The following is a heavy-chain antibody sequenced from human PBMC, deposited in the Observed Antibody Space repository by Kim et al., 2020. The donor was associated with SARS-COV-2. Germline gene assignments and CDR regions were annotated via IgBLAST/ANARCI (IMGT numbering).Heavy chain of an antibody. Sequence: GGSLRLSCAASGFSVSSNFMTWVRQTPGKGLEWVSVIYSGGSTSYTDSVKGRFTISRDSSKNTVYLQMNSLTIEDTAVYYCARRGEPDHWGQGTLVTVSS. CDR1: GFSVSSNF. J-gene: IGHJ5*02. V-gene: IGHV3-53*01. CDR3: ARRGEPDH. CDR2: IYSGGST. D-gene: IGHD5-12*01.